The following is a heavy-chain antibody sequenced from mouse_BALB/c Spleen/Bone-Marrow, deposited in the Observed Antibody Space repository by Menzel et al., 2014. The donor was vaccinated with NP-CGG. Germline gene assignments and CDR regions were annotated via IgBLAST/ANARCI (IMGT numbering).Heavy chain of an antibody. Sequence: EVMLVESGGGLVQPKGSLRLSCAASGFTFNNYAMSWVRQAPGKGLEWVARISSRSNYSAQPYADSVKDRFTISRDDSRNIRYLQMNNLKTDDVAMYDCEKQRDCLFDVWGAGTTVTVSS. CDR2: ISSRSNYSAQ. V-gene: IGHV10-1*02. J-gene: IGHJ1*01. CDR1: GFTFNNYA. D-gene: IGHD3-3*01. CDR3: EKQRDCLFDV.